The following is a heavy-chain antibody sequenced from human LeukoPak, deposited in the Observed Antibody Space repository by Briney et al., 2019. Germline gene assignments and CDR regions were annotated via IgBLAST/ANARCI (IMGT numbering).Heavy chain of an antibody. V-gene: IGHV1-2*02. Sequence: ASVTVSFKASGYTFTGYYMHWVRQAPGQGGEWVGWINPNSGGTNYAQKFQGRVTMTRDTSISTACMELSRLRSDDTAVYYCARDIVRGVISHFDPWGQGTLVTVSS. CDR3: ARDIVRGVISHFDP. J-gene: IGHJ5*02. D-gene: IGHD3-10*01. CDR2: INPNSGGT. CDR1: GYTFTGYY.